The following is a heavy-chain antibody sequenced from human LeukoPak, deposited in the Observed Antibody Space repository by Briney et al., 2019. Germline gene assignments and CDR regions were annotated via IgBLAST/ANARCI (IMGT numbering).Heavy chain of an antibody. J-gene: IGHJ4*02. Sequence: KASETLSLTCTVSGYSISSGYYWGWIRQPPGKGLEWIGSIYHSGSTYYNPSLKSRVTISVDTSKNQFSLKLSSVTAADTAVYYCARRSRYYDILTGYSASYYFDYWGQGTLVTVSS. V-gene: IGHV4-38-2*02. D-gene: IGHD3-9*01. CDR3: ARRSRYYDILTGYSASYYFDY. CDR1: GYSISSGYY. CDR2: IYHSGST.